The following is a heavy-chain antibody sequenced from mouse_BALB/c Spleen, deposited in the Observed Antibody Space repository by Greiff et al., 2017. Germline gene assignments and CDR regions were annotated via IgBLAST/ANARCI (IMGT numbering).Heavy chain of an antibody. D-gene: IGHD3-3*01. CDR2: IWGDGST. Sequence: VHLVESGPGLVAPSQSLSITCTVSGFSLTGYGVNWVRQPPGKGLEWLGMIWGDGSTDYYSALKSRLSISKDNTKSQVFLKMNSLQTDDTARYYSARDVGAMDYWGQGTSVTVSS. V-gene: IGHV2-6-7*01. CDR3: ARDVGAMDY. J-gene: IGHJ4*01. CDR1: GFSLTGYG.